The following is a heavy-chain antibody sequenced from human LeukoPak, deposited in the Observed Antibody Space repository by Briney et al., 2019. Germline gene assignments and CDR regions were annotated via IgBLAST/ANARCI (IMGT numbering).Heavy chain of an antibody. V-gene: IGHV1-18*01. D-gene: IGHD3-3*01. CDR2: ISAYNGNT. J-gene: IGHJ6*02. CDR3: ARPPIYDFWSGYYRGMDV. Sequence: GASVKVSCKASGYTFTSYGISWVRQAPGQGLEWMGWISAYNGNTNYAQKLQGRVTMTTDTSTSTAYMELRSLRSDDTAVYYCARPPIYDFWSGYYRGMDVWGQGTTVTVSS. CDR1: GYTFTSYG.